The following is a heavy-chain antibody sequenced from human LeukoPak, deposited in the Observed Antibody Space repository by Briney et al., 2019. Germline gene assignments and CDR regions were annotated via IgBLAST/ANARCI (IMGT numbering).Heavy chain of an antibody. D-gene: IGHD6-19*01. CDR1: GGSFSGYY. CDR3: ARRAVAGTILAAAYYYYNMVV. Sequence: SETLSLTCAVYGGSFSGYYWSWFRQPPGKGLEWIGEINHSGSTNYTPSLRSRVTISVDTSKNPFSLKLSSVTAADTAVYYCARRAVAGTILAAAYYYYNMVVWGKGATGTGSS. V-gene: IGHV4-34*01. CDR2: INHSGST. J-gene: IGHJ6*03.